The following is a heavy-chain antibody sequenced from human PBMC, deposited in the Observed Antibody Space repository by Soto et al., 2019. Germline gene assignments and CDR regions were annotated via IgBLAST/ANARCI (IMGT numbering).Heavy chain of an antibody. D-gene: IGHD6-13*01. CDR1: GFTFSSYW. CDR3: AKVIEAVGGDFDY. Sequence: EVQLVESGGGLVQPGGSLRLSCAASGFTFSSYWMHWVRQAPGKGLVWVSRINSDGSSTSYADSLKGRFTISRDNAKNTLYLQMNSLRAEDTAVYYCAKVIEAVGGDFDYWGQGTLVTVSS. CDR2: INSDGSST. J-gene: IGHJ4*02. V-gene: IGHV3-74*01.